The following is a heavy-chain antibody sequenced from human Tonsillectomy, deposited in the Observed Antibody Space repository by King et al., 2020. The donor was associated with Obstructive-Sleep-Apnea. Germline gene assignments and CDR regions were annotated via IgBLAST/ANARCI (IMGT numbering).Heavy chain of an antibody. Sequence: VQLVESGGGLVQPGGSLRLSCAASGFTFSSYSMNWVRQAPGKGLEWVSYISGSSSTIYYADSVEGRFTISRNNAKNSLYLQMNSLSAEDTAMYYCAGDSEGVSNGKWFAPWGQGTLVTVSS. V-gene: IGHV3-48*04. J-gene: IGHJ5*02. CDR1: GFTFSSYS. CDR2: ISGSSSTI. CDR3: AGDSEGVSNGKWFAP. D-gene: IGHD2-8*01.